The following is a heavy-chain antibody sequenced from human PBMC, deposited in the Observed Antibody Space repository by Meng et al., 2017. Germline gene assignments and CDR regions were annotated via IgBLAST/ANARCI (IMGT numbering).Heavy chain of an antibody. Sequence: YWIGWVRQMPGKGLEWLGIIYPGDSDTRYSPSFQGQVTISADRSISTAYLQWSSLKASDTAMSYCASGGSSGWYQDAFDIWGQGTMVTVSS. CDR1: YW. CDR2: IYPGDSDT. V-gene: IGHV5-51*01. CDR3: ASGGSSGWYQDAFDI. D-gene: IGHD6-19*01. J-gene: IGHJ3*02.